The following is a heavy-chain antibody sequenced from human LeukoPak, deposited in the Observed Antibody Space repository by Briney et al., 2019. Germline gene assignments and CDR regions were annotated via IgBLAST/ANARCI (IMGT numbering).Heavy chain of an antibody. V-gene: IGHV1-2*04. CDR1: GYTFTGYY. CDR3: AREGYSSGWAFDY. CDR2: INPNSGGT. D-gene: IGHD6-19*01. Sequence: ASVKVSCKASGYTFTGYYMHWVRQAPGQGLEWMGWINPNSGGTNYAQKFQGWVTMTRDTSISTAYVELSRLRSDDTAVYYCAREGYSSGWAFDYWGQGTLVTVSS. J-gene: IGHJ4*02.